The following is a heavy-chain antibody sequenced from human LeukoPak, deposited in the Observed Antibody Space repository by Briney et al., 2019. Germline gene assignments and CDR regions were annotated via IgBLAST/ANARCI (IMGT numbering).Heavy chain of an antibody. CDR1: GYTFTSNA. CDR3: ARGAAEGLDH. Sequence: ASVKVSCKASGYTFTSNAMHWVRQAPGQRPEWMGWINTGNGNTKYSQKFQGRVTTARDTSANTAYMEVSSLRSEDTAVYYCARGAAEGLDHWGQGTLVTVSS. D-gene: IGHD6-13*01. V-gene: IGHV1-3*04. J-gene: IGHJ4*02. CDR2: INTGNGNT.